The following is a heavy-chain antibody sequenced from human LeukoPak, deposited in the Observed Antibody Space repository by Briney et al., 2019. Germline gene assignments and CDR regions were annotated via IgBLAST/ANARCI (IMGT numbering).Heavy chain of an antibody. CDR3: APNYYDRSRFFDY. J-gene: IGHJ4*02. V-gene: IGHV3-23*01. Sequence: GGTLRLSCAASGFTFSSYGMSWVRQAPGKGLEWVSAISGSGGSTYYADSVKGRFTISRDNSKNTLYLQMNSLRAEDTAVYYCAPNYYDRSRFFDYWGQGPLVTVSS. CDR2: ISGSGGST. D-gene: IGHD3-22*01. CDR1: GFTFSSYG.